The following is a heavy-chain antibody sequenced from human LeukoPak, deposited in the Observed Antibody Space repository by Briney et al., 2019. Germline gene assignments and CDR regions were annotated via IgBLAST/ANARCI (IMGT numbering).Heavy chain of an antibody. J-gene: IGHJ4*02. CDR3: ARDYYGDY. CDR2: IHYTGST. CDR1: GDSISSNY. Sequence: SETLSLTCAVSGDSISSNYWSWIRQPPGKGLEWIGYIHYTGSTNYNPSLKSRVSISVDTSKNQFSLNLSSVTAADTAVYYCARDYYGDYFGQGTLVTVSS. V-gene: IGHV4-59*01.